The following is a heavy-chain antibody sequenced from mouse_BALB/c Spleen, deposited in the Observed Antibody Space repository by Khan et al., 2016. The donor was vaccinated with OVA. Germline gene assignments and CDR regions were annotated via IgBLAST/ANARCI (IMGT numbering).Heavy chain of an antibody. CDR1: GYSFTGYF. CDR3: ARIYRSDFDY. J-gene: IGHJ2*01. CDR2: INPHIGET. D-gene: IGHD1-1*01. Sequence: EVQLQQSGPELVQPGASVKISCKASGYSFTGYFMNWVMPSHGKSLEWIGRINPHIGETFYNQKFKGKATLTVDESYSTAHMELRSLASEDSAVYYCARIYRSDFDYWGQGTTLTVSS. V-gene: IGHV1-20*02.